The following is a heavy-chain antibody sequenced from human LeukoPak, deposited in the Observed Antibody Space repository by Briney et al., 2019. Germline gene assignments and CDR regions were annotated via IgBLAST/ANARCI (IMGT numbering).Heavy chain of an antibody. J-gene: IGHJ3*02. V-gene: IGHV3-33*01. CDR1: GFTFSSYG. Sequence: GGSLRLSCAASGFTFSSYGIHWVRQAPGKGLEWVAVIWYDGSNKYYADSVKGRFTISRDNSKNTLYLQMNSLRAEDTAVYYCAREFKDYAMIVVADAFDIWGQGTMVTVSS. CDR3: AREFKDYAMIVVADAFDI. D-gene: IGHD3-22*01. CDR2: IWYDGSNK.